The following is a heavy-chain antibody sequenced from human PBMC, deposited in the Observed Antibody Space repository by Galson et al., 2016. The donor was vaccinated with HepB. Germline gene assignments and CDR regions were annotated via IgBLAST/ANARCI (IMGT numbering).Heavy chain of an antibody. Sequence: SLRLSCAASGFNFGDYAVSWFRQAPGKGLEWVGFIRNKAYGATPEYAASVEGRFTVSRDDSKDSVFLQMDSLKIEDTAVYYCARDGNNGWIFDYWGQGTLVTVSS. V-gene: IGHV3-49*03. CDR1: GFNFGDYA. CDR3: ARDGNNGWIFDY. D-gene: IGHD1/OR15-1a*01. J-gene: IGHJ4*02. CDR2: IRNKAYGATP.